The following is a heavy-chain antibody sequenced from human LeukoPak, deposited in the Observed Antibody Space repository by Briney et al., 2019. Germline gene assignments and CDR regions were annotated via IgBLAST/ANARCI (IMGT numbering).Heavy chain of an antibody. J-gene: IGHJ4*02. V-gene: IGHV4-31*03. D-gene: IGHD3-22*01. CDR1: GGSISSGGYY. CDR2: IYYSGST. Sequence: SETLSLTCTVSGGSISSGGYYWSWIRQHPGKGLEWIGYIYYSGSTYYNPSLKSRVTISVDTSKNQFSLKLSSVTAADTAVYYCARVYYYDSSGFESWGQGTLVTVSS. CDR3: ARVYYYDSSGFES.